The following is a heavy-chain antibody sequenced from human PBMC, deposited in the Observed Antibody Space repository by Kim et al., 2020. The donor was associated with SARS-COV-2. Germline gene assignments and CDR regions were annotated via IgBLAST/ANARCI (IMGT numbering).Heavy chain of an antibody. CDR3: ARYIGVDTAMESFDY. Sequence: PSSQGQVTISADKSISTAYLQWSSLKASDTAMYYCARYIGVDTAMESFDYWGQGTLVTVSS. V-gene: IGHV5-51*01. J-gene: IGHJ4*02. D-gene: IGHD5-18*01.